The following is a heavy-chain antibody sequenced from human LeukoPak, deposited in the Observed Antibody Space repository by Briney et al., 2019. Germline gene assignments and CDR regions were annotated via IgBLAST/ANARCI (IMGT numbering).Heavy chain of an antibody. D-gene: IGHD3-10*01. V-gene: IGHV4-4*07. CDR1: GRSISNDY. CDR3: ALGGTYGSGRNQHTTLDY. CDR2: IYTRGST. J-gene: IGHJ4*02. Sequence: SETLSLTCTVAGRSISNDYWGWIRQAAGKELEWIGGIYTRGSTNYNPSLKSRVTISLDKSKKQFSLNLNSVTAADTAVYYCALGGTYGSGRNQHTTLDYWGQGTLVTVSS.